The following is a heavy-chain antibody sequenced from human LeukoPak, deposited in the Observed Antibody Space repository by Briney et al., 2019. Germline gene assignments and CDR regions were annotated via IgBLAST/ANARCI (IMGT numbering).Heavy chain of an antibody. D-gene: IGHD6-13*01. CDR2: TYYRAKWYN. CDR1: GDSVSSNSAA. V-gene: IGHV6-1*01. CDR3: ARDPGLAAAGNFDY. Sequence: SQTLSLTCAISGDSVSSNSAAWNWIRQSPSRCLEWLVMTYYRAKWYNDYAVSVKSHITLNPDTSKTQFSLKLNSVTPEDTAVYYCARDPGLAAAGNFDYWGQGSLVTVSS. J-gene: IGHJ4*02.